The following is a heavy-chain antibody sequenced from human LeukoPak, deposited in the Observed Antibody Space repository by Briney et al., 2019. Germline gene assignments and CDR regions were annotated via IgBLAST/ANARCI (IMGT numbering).Heavy chain of an antibody. V-gene: IGHV3-23*01. CDR3: AKRAAVSGVVGPFDY. D-gene: IGHD6-19*01. CDR2: ISRSTETT. CDR1: GYPFNSFA. Sequence: GSLRLSCAVSGYPFNSFALSWVRQAPGKGLEWVSSISRSTETTLYADSVKGRFTISRDNSKSTGFLQMNNLRAEDTAIYYCAKRAAVSGVVGPFDYWGQGTLVTVSS. J-gene: IGHJ4*02.